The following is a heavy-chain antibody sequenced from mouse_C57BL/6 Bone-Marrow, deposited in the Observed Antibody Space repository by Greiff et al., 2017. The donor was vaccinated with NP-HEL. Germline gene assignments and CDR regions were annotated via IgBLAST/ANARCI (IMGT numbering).Heavy chain of an antibody. V-gene: IGHV5-12*01. Sequence: EVKLVESGGGLVQPGGSLKLSCAASGFTFSDYYMYWVRQTPEKRLEWVAYISNGGGSTYYPDTVKGRFTISRDNAKNTLYLQMSRLKSEDTAMYYCARGSYYYGSSIPYFDYWGQGTTLTVSS. CDR3: ARGSYYYGSSIPYFDY. CDR1: GFTFSDYY. D-gene: IGHD1-1*01. CDR2: ISNGGGST. J-gene: IGHJ2*01.